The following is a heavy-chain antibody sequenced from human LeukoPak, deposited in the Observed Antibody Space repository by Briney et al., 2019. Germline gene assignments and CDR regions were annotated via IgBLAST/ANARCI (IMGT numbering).Heavy chain of an antibody. CDR3: AREDLGSSWSH. D-gene: IGHD6-13*01. CDR1: GFTFDDYG. V-gene: IGHV3-21*01. CDR2: ISSSSSYI. J-gene: IGHJ4*02. Sequence: PGGSLRLSCAASGFTFDDYGMSWVRQAPGKGLEWVSSISSSSSYIYYADSVKGRFTISRDNAKNSLYLQMNSLRAEDTAVYYCAREDLGSSWSHWGQGTLVTVSS.